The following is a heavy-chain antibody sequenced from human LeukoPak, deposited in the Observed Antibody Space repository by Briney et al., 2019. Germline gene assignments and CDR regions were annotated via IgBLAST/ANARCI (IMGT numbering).Heavy chain of an antibody. D-gene: IGHD2-21*02. CDR2: ISGSGGST. V-gene: IGHV3-23*01. CDR1: GFTFSSYA. Sequence: GGSLRLSCAASGFTFSSYAMSWVRQAPGKGLEWVSAISGSGGSTYYADSAKGRFTISRDNSKNTLYLQMNSLRAEDTAVYYCAKLGQVVVTASFDYWGQGTLVTVSS. J-gene: IGHJ4*02. CDR3: AKLGQVVVTASFDY.